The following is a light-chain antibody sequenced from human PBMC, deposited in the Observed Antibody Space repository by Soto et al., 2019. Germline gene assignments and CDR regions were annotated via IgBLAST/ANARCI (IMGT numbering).Light chain of an antibody. V-gene: IGKV1-39*01. CDR2: TVS. CDR1: QNINNY. CDR3: QQTSDTLSIT. J-gene: IGKJ4*01. Sequence: DIQMTQSPSSLSASVGDRVTITCRASQNINNYLNWYQKKPGKAPELMIYTVSNLRSGVPSRFSGSGSGTDFTLSISSLQPEDLETYYCQQTSDTLSITFGGGTKVEI.